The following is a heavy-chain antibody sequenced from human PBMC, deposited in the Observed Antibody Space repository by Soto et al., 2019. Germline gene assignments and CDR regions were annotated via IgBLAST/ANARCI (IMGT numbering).Heavy chain of an antibody. V-gene: IGHV3-23*01. CDR2: ISGSGGST. CDR1: GFTFSSYT. D-gene: IGHD6-6*01. Sequence: PGGSMRLFCAAAGFTFSSYTMSWVRQAPGKGLDWVSGISGSGGSTQYAGSMKGRFTVSRDNSKNTLYLQMNSLRAEDTAVYYCANNVEYSSSSTYYYYGMDVWGQGTTVTVSS. J-gene: IGHJ6*02. CDR3: ANNVEYSSSSTYYYYGMDV.